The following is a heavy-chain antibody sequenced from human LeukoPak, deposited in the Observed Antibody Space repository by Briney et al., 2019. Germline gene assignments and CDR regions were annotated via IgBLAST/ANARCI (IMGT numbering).Heavy chain of an antibody. CDR3: AREAFGGYGLPLDY. D-gene: IGHD5-18*01. CDR2: INSDGSST. J-gene: IGHJ4*02. Sequence: PGGSLRLSCAASGFTFSSYWMHWVRQAPGKGLVWVSRINSDGSSTSYADSVKGRFTIYRDNAKNTLYLQMNSLRAEDTAVYYCAREAFGGYGLPLDYWGQGTLVTVSS. CDR1: GFTFSSYW. V-gene: IGHV3-74*01.